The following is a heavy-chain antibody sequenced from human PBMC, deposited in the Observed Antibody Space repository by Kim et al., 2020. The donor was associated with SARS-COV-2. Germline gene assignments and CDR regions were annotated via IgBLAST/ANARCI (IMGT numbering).Heavy chain of an antibody. D-gene: IGHD3-3*02. CDR1: GDSVSNNVVA. Sequence: SQTLSLTCVISGDSVSNNVVAWHWIRQSPSRGLEWLGRTYYRSKWSDDYAVSVQMRISITPDTYNNQISLRLKSVTPEDTAVYYCATGITSHFEFWGQGTLVTVSS. CDR2: TYYRSKWSD. V-gene: IGHV6-1*01. J-gene: IGHJ4*02. CDR3: ATGITSHFEF.